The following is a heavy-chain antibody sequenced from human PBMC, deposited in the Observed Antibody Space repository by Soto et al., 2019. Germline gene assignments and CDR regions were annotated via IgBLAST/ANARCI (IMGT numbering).Heavy chain of an antibody. CDR1: GYTFTSYG. Sequence: ASVKVSCKASGYTFTSYGISWVRQAPGQGLEWMGWISAYNGNTNYAQKLQGRVTMTTDTSTSTAYMELRSLRAEDTALYYCAKDASSGITSFDLWGRGTLVTVSS. V-gene: IGHV1-18*04. CDR3: AKDASSGITSFDL. D-gene: IGHD3-3*01. J-gene: IGHJ2*01. CDR2: ISAYNGNT.